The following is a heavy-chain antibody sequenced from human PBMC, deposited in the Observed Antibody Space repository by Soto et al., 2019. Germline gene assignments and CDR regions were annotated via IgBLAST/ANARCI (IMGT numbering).Heavy chain of an antibody. J-gene: IGHJ5*01. CDR3: ARGRNYYGSGSYQSNWFDS. Sequence: EVQLVESGGGAVRPGGSLRLSCAASGFTFDDYGMSWVRQAPGKGLEWVSGINWNGGSTGYADSVKGRFTISRDNAKNSLYLQMYSLRAEDTALYHCARGRNYYGSGSYQSNWFDSWGQGTLVTVSS. CDR1: GFTFDDYG. V-gene: IGHV3-20*01. D-gene: IGHD3-10*01. CDR2: INWNGGST.